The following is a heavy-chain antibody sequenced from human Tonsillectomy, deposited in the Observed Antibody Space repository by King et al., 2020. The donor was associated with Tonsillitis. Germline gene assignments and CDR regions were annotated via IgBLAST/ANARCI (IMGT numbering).Heavy chain of an antibody. D-gene: IGHD2-2*01. V-gene: IGHV2-5*02. CDR3: ARGTIVIVPAAMLEVFDN. Sequence: TLKESGPTLVKPTQTLTLTCTFSGFSLSRSGVSVCWFRQPPGKALDWLEHIYGDGDKRYSPSFTSRLTISKDTSKNQVVLTMTTLDPVDTATYFCARGTIVIVPAAMLEVFDNWGQGTLVTVSS. J-gene: IGHJ4*02. CDR2: IYGDGDK. CDR1: GFSLSRSGVS.